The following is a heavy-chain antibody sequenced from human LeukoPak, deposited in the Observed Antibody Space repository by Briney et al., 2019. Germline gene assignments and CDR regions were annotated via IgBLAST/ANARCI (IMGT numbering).Heavy chain of an antibody. CDR3: ARHNVEGYCSGGSCFPDNWFDP. D-gene: IGHD2-15*01. CDR2: IYYRGST. J-gene: IGHJ5*02. CDR1: GGSISSSSYY. V-gene: IGHV4-39*01. Sequence: SETLSLTCTVSGGSISSSSYYWRWIRQPPGKGLEWFGSIYYRGSTYHNPPLKSRFTISVDTSKNQFSLKLSYVTAADTAVYYCARHNVEGYCSGGSCFPDNWFDPWGQGTLVTVSS.